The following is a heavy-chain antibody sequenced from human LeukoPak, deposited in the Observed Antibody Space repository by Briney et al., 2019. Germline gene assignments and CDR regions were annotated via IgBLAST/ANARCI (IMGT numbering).Heavy chain of an antibody. D-gene: IGHD6-13*01. Sequence: PSETLSLACTVSSGSLSSSYWSWIRQPPGKGLEWIGYISYSGSTNYNPSLKSRVTISMDTSKNQFSLKLGSVTAADTAVYYCTRGQYSISPLFDYWGQGTLVTVSS. CDR1: SGSLSSSY. V-gene: IGHV4-59*12. CDR2: ISYSGST. J-gene: IGHJ4*02. CDR3: TRGQYSISPLFDY.